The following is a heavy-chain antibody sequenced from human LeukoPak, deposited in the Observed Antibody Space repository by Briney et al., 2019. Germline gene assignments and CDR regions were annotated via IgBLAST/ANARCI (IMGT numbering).Heavy chain of an antibody. CDR1: GFTFSSYG. J-gene: IGHJ5*02. CDR3: AKDPTIFGVVTPPNVWFDP. D-gene: IGHD3-3*01. CDR2: ISYDGSNK. V-gene: IGHV3-30*18. Sequence: PGGSLRLSCAASGFTFSSYGMRWVRQAPGKGLEWVAVISYDGSNKYYADSVKGRFTISRDNSKNTLYLQMNSLRAEDTAVYYCAKDPTIFGVVTPPNVWFDPWGQGTLVTVSS.